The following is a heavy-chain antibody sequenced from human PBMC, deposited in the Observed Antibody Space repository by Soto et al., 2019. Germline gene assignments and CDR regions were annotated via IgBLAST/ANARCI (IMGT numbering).Heavy chain of an antibody. CDR3: ASEFWSSDY. CDR1: GFTFSSYG. D-gene: IGHD3-3*01. V-gene: IGHV3-30*03. J-gene: IGHJ4*02. CDR2: ISYDGSNK. Sequence: QVQLVESGGGVVQPGRSLRLSCAASGFTFSSYGMHWVRQAPGKGLEWVAVISYDGSNKYYADSVKGRFTISRDNSKNTLYLQMNSLRAEDTAVYYCASEFWSSDYWGQGTLVTVSS.